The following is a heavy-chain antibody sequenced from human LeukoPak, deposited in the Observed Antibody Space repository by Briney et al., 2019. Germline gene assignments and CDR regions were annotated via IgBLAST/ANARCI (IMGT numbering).Heavy chain of an antibody. D-gene: IGHD2-15*01. Sequence: SQTLSLTCTVSGGSISSGSYYGSWIRQPAGKGLGWIGRIYTSGSTNYNPSLKSRVTISIDTSKNQCSLKLSPVTAADTAVYYCARAQCCPGTPDYWGQGTLVTVSS. CDR1: GGSISSGSYY. J-gene: IGHJ4*02. CDR2: IYTSGST. CDR3: ARAQCCPGTPDY. V-gene: IGHV4-61*02.